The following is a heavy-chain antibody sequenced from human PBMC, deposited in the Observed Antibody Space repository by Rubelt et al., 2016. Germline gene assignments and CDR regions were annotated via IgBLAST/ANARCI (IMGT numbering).Heavy chain of an antibody. V-gene: IGHV5-51*01. CDR1: GYSFSNYW. J-gene: IGHJ4*02. CDR3: AIYDFWSGYSLDY. Sequence: EVQLVQSGAEVKKPGESLKISCKGSGYSFSNYWIAWVRQMPGKGLEWMGISYPGDSDTRYSPSFQGPVTISADKSISTAYLQWSSREASDTAMYYCAIYDFWSGYSLDYWGQGTLVTASS. CDR2: SYPGDSDT. D-gene: IGHD3-3*01.